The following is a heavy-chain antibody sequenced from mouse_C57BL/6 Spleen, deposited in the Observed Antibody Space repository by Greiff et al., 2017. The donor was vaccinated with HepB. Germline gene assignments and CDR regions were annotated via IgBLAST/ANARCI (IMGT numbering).Heavy chain of an antibody. J-gene: IGHJ1*03. V-gene: IGHV1-75*01. CDR1: GYTFTDYY. D-gene: IGHD1-1*01. CDR3: ARRAYYYGSSHWYFDV. Sequence: VKLQESGPELVKPGASVKISCKASGYTFTDYYINWVKQRPGQGLEWIGWIFPGSGSTYYNEKFKGKATLTVDKSSSTAYMLLSSLTSEDSAVYFCARRAYYYGSSHWYFDVWGTGTTVTVSS. CDR2: IFPGSGST.